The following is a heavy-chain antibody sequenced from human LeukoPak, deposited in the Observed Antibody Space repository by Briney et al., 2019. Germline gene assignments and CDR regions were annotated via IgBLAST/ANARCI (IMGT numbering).Heavy chain of an antibody. CDR2: ISAYNGNT. D-gene: IGHD6-13*01. J-gene: IGHJ6*02. V-gene: IGHV1-18*01. Sequence: ASVKVSCKASGYTFTSYGISWVRQAPGQGLEWMGWISAYNGNTNYAQKLQGRVTVTTDTSTSTAYMELRSLRSDDTAVYYCARDGDSSSWPYYYYGMDVWGQGTTVTVSS. CDR1: GYTFTSYG. CDR3: ARDGDSSSWPYYYYGMDV.